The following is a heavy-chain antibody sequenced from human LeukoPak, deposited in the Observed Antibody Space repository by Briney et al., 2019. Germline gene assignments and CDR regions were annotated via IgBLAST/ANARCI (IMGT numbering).Heavy chain of an antibody. CDR3: AREAEVDCSGGSCYSRHFDY. CDR2: INPNSGGT. V-gene: IGHV1-2*02. CDR1: GYTFTCYY. J-gene: IGHJ4*02. D-gene: IGHD2-15*01. Sequence: ASVKVSCKASGYTFTCYYMHWVRQAPGQGLEWMGWINPNSGGTNYAQKFQGRVTMTRDTSSITAYMELSRLRSDDTAVYYCAREAEVDCSGGSCYSRHFDYWGQGTLVTVSS.